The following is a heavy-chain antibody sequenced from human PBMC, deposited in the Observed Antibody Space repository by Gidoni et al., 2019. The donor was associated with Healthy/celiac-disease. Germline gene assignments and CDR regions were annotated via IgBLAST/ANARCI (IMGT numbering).Heavy chain of an antibody. Sequence: QVQLVQSGAAVQKPGASVKVSCKASGYTFTGYYMHWVLQAPGQGLEWMGWINPNSGGANYAQKFQGRVTMTRDTSSSTAYMELSRLRSDDTAVYYCARAQIEYFDWPDYYFDYWGQGTLVTVSS. CDR1: GYTFTGYY. CDR3: ARAQIEYFDWPDYYFDY. CDR2: INPNSGGA. D-gene: IGHD3-9*01. J-gene: IGHJ4*02. V-gene: IGHV1-2*02.